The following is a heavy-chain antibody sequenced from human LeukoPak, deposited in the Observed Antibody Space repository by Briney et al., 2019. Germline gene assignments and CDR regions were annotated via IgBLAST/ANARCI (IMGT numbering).Heavy chain of an antibody. Sequence: PGGSLRLSCATSGFTFSSSTFGSYTMPWARQAPGKDLERVSSISSAGNYIYYTDSVKGRFTISRDIANSLLYLQMNSLRADDTAVYYCARDLDYSTGFDYWGQGTLVTVAS. CDR1: GFTFSSSTFGSYT. V-gene: IGHV3-21*01. CDR3: ARDLDYSTGFDY. CDR2: ISSAGNYI. D-gene: IGHD4-11*01. J-gene: IGHJ4*02.